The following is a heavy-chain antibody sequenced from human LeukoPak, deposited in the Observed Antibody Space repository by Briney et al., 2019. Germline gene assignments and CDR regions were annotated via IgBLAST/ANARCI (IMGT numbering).Heavy chain of an antibody. CDR2: ISSNVGST. Sequence: GGSLRPSCSASGFTLSSYAIHCVRQAPGKGLEYVSAISSNVGSTYYADSVKGTFTISRDNSKNTLYLQISRLKTEETAVYYCVTGGGLRFDTAMVPFRHYWGQGNLVTVSS. J-gene: IGHJ4*02. D-gene: IGHD5-18*01. CDR3: VTGGGLRFDTAMVPFRHY. V-gene: IGHV3-64D*09. CDR1: GFTLSSYA.